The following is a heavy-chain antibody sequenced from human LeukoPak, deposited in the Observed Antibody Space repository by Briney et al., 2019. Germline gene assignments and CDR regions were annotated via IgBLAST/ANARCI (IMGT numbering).Heavy chain of an antibody. Sequence: SETLSLTCSVSGDSIYWSWVRQSPGKGLQWIGTVFSGGATSYSPSLASRVTMSLDKSKSHFSLELSSVTAADTAVYYCARDPLAGIETLDYWGQGTLVTVSS. CDR3: ARDPLAGIETLDY. CDR1: GDSIY. CDR2: VFSGGAT. V-gene: IGHV4-59*12. J-gene: IGHJ4*02. D-gene: IGHD6-19*01.